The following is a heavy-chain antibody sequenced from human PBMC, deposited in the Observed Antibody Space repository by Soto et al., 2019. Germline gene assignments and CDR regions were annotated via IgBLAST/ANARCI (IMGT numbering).Heavy chain of an antibody. J-gene: IGHJ4*02. CDR1: GYSFSSHA. CDR2: IIPVFGTP. V-gene: IGHV1-69*06. D-gene: IGHD6-13*01. Sequence: QVQLEQSGSEVQKSGSSVKVSCTASGYSFSSHAITWVRQAPGQGLEWMGGIIPVFGTPTYAQKFQGRLTIAADKSTNTAALELRSLRSEDTAVYYCARGGALSTSWYWGDGLDSWGQGPQVTVSS. CDR3: ARGGALSTSWYWGDGLDS.